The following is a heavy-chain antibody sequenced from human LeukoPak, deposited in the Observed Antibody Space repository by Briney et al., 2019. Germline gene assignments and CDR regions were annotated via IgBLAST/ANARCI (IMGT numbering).Heavy chain of an antibody. CDR1: GGSFSGYY. V-gene: IGHV4-34*01. J-gene: IGHJ4*02. CDR3: ARVTTGTVDY. CDR2: INHSGST. D-gene: IGHD1-1*01. Sequence: SETLSLTCAVYGGSFSGYYWSWLRQPPGKGLEWIGEINHSGSTNYHPSLKSRVTISVDMSKNQFSLKLNSVTAADTAMYYCARVTTGTVDYWGQGTLVTVSS.